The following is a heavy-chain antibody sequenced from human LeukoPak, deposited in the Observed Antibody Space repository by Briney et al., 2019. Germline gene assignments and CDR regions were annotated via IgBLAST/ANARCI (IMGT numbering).Heavy chain of an antibody. D-gene: IGHD5-24*01. Sequence: PSETLSLTCTVSGGSISSSSYYWGWIRQPPGKGLEWIGSIYYSGSTDYNPSLKSRLTISIDTSETQFSLKLTSVTAADTAVYYCARDGYNTPGYWGQGTLVTVSS. CDR3: ARDGYNTPGY. CDR2: IYYSGST. V-gene: IGHV4-39*07. J-gene: IGHJ4*02. CDR1: GGSISSSSYY.